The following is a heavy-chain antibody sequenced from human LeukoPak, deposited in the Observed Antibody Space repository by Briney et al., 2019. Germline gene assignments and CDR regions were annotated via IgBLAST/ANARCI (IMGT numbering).Heavy chain of an antibody. CDR1: GYTLTKLY. J-gene: IGHJ6*02. CDR2: FDPEDGET. Sequence: ASVKVSCKVSGYTLTKLYIHWVRQAPGKGLEWMGGFDPEDGETIYAQQFQGRVTMTEDTSSDTAYMELKNLRSEDTAVYYCGTLRWHIIVLHYYYAMDVWGQGTTVTVSS. D-gene: IGHD2-2*01. V-gene: IGHV1-24*01. CDR3: GTLRWHIIVLHYYYAMDV.